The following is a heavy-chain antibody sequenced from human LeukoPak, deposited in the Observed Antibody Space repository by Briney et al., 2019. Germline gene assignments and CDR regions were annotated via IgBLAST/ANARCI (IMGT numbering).Heavy chain of an antibody. Sequence: DSVRVSCKTSGYTFTHYFIHWVRQAPGQGLEWMSWINPSSGSTNYAQKFQGRVTVTRDTSVTTAYMELSRLRSDDTAVYYCARDLTHSLSSHDSWGQGTLVNVSS. V-gene: IGHV1-2*02. CDR2: INPSSGST. J-gene: IGHJ4*02. D-gene: IGHD6-13*01. CDR1: GYTFTHYF. CDR3: ARDLTHSLSSHDS.